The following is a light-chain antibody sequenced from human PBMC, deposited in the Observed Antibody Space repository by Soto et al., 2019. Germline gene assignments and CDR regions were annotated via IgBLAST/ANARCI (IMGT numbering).Light chain of an antibody. CDR2: EVN. Sequence: QSALTQPPSASGSPGQSVTISCTGTSSDVGSYNYVSWYQQHPGKAPKVMMYEVNKRPSGVPDRFSGSKSGNTASLTVSGLQAEDEADYYCSSYAGRNNLVFGGGTTLTVL. V-gene: IGLV2-8*01. CDR3: SSYAGRNNLV. J-gene: IGLJ2*01. CDR1: SSDVGSYNY.